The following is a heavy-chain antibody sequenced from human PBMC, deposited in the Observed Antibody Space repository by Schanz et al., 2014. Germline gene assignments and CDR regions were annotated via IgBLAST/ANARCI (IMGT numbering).Heavy chain of an antibody. V-gene: IGHV4-31*02. D-gene: IGHD3-22*01. CDR3: ARGVRRGDGKNGYYNWFDP. CDR2: IYYTGTI. Sequence: WTWIRQLPGKGLEWIGHIYYTGTIFYNPSLKSRVIISVDTSKNQFSLRLTSVTAADTAVYYCARGVRRGDGKNGYYNWFDPWGQGTLVTVSS. J-gene: IGHJ5*02.